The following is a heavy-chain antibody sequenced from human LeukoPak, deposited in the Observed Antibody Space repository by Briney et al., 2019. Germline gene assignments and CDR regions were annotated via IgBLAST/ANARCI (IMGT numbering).Heavy chain of an antibody. D-gene: IGHD2-21*02. CDR2: IYYSGST. Sequence: SETLSLTCTVSGGSISSYYWSWIRQPPGKGLEWIGYIYYSGSTNYNPSLKSRVTISVDTSKNQFSLKLSSLTAADTAVYYCASFLCGGDCYVDYWGQGTLVTVSS. J-gene: IGHJ4*02. CDR1: GGSISSYY. CDR3: ASFLCGGDCYVDY. V-gene: IGHV4-59*01.